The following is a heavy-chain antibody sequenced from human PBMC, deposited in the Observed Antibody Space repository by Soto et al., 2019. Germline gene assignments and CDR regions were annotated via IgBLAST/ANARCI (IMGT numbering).Heavy chain of an antibody. CDR3: ARGFGVVIKFDY. CDR1: GGSFSGYY. V-gene: IGHV4-34*01. J-gene: IGHJ4*02. CDR2: INHSGST. D-gene: IGHD3-3*01. Sequence: QVQLQQWGAGLLKPSETLTLTCAVYGGSFSGYYWSWIRQPPGKGLEWIGEINHSGSTNYNPSLKSRVTISVDTSKNQFSLKLSSVTAADTAVYYCARGFGVVIKFDYWGQGTLVTVSS.